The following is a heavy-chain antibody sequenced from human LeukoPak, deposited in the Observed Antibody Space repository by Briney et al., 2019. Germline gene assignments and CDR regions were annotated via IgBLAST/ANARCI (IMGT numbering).Heavy chain of an antibody. CDR2: INPNRGGT. D-gene: IGHD4-17*01. Sequence: ASVKVSCKASGYTFTGYYMHWVRQAPGQGLEWMGWINPNRGGTNYVQKLQGRVTMTRDTSISTAYMELSRLRSDDTAVYYCTRAPPPPRASYGDYLGGWFDPWGQGTLVTVSS. CDR1: GYTFTGYY. CDR3: TRAPPPPRASYGDYLGGWFDP. V-gene: IGHV1-2*02. J-gene: IGHJ5*02.